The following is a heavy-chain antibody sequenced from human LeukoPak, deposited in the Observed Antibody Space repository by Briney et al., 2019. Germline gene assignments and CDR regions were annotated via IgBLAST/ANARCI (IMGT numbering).Heavy chain of an antibody. D-gene: IGHD2-8*01. V-gene: IGHV3-21*01. CDR2: ISSSSSYI. CDR1: RFTFDEYG. Sequence: GGSLRLSCAASRFTFDEYGMSWVRQTAGKGLEWVSSISSSSSYIYYADSVKGRFTISRDNAKNSLYLQMNSLRAEDTAVYYCAREYELGLFWGQGTLVTVSS. CDR3: AREYELGLF. J-gene: IGHJ4*02.